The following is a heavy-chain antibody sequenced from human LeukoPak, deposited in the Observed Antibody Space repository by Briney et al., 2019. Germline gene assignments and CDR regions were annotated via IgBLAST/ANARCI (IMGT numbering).Heavy chain of an antibody. J-gene: IGHJ4*02. V-gene: IGHV3-33*01. CDR1: GFTFGGYG. CDR3: TRYSNGHFDY. Sequence: PGGSLRLSCAGSGFTFGGYGMHWFRQTPGKGLEWVAVIAYDGSRAFYADSVTGRFTISRDNSKNTMSVQMNDLRAEDAAVYYCTRYSNGHFDYWGQGTLVTVSS. CDR2: IAYDGSRA. D-gene: IGHD6-19*01.